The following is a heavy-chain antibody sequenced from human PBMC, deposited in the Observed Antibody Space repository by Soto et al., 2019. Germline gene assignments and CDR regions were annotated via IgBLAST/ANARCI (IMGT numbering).Heavy chain of an antibody. Sequence: PGGSLRLSCAASGFPLSNFWVYWVRQAPGRGLVWVSGINTDGSSTTYADSVKGRFTISRDNAKDTVYLQMNSLRAEDTAVYYCARPYCSGGSCYSPPDYWGQGSLVTVSS. D-gene: IGHD2-15*01. V-gene: IGHV3-74*03. CDR3: ARPYCSGGSCYSPPDY. CDR1: GFPLSNFW. J-gene: IGHJ4*02. CDR2: INTDGSST.